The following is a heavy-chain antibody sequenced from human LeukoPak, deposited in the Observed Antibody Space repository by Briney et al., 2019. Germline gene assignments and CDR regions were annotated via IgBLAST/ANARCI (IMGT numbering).Heavy chain of an antibody. CDR3: ATLAGYFDWFPRGGWFDP. Sequence: GGSLTLSCAASGFTFSNYAMTWVRQAPGKGLEWVSGISGSGGGIYYADSVKGRFTISRDNSKNTLYLQMNSLRAEDTAVYYCATLAGYFDWFPRGGWFDPWGQGTLVTVSS. CDR1: GFTFSNYA. CDR2: ISGSGGGI. V-gene: IGHV3-23*01. D-gene: IGHD3-9*01. J-gene: IGHJ5*02.